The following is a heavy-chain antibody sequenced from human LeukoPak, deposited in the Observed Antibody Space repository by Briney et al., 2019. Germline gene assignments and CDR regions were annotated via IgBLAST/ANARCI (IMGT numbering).Heavy chain of an antibody. CDR2: IRGSGGST. J-gene: IGHJ3*02. Sequence: PGGSLRLSCAASGFTFSSYAMSLVRQAPGKGLEWVSAIRGSGGSTYYADSVKGRFTISRDNSKNTLYLQMNSLRAEDTAVYYCARWYSGSYDAFDIWGQGTMVTVSS. CDR3: ARWYSGSYDAFDI. D-gene: IGHD1-26*01. CDR1: GFTFSSYA. V-gene: IGHV3-23*01.